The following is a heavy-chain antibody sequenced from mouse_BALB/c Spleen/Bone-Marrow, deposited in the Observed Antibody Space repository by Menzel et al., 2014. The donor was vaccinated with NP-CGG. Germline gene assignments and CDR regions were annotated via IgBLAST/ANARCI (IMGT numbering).Heavy chain of an antibody. CDR3: ARNFYFDY. J-gene: IGHJ2*01. CDR2: INPYSDGT. Sequence: EVQLQESGPELVKPGASVKMSCKASGYTFTSYVMHWVKQKPGQGLEWIGYINPYSDGTKYNEKFKGKATLTSDKSSSTACMELSSLTSEDSAVYYCARNFYFDYWGQGTTLTVSS. CDR1: GYTFTSYV. V-gene: IGHV1-14*01.